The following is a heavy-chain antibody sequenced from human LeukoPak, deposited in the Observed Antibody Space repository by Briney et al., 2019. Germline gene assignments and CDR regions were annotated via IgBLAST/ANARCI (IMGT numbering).Heavy chain of an antibody. V-gene: IGHV1-69*05. CDR3: ARDSLVVVPAATHYYYYYMDV. Sequence: SVKVSCKASGGTFSSYAISWVRQAPGQGLEWMGRSIPIFGTANYAQKFQGRVTSTTDESTSTAYMELSSLRSEDTAVYYCARDSLVVVPAATHYYYYYMDVWGKGTTVTVSS. CDR2: SIPIFGTA. CDR1: GGTFSSYA. J-gene: IGHJ6*03. D-gene: IGHD2-2*01.